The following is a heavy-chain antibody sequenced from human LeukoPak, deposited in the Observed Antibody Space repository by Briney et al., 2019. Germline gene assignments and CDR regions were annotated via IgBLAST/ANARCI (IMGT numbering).Heavy chain of an antibody. CDR3: ARMVRGVIRDYYGMDV. D-gene: IGHD3-10*01. CDR2: INPSGGST. Sequence: ASVKVSCKASGYTFTSYDINWVRQATGQGLEWMGIINPSGGSTSYAQKFQGRVTMTRDTSTSTVYMELSSLRSEDTAVYYCARMVRGVIRDYYGMDVWGQGTTVTVYS. CDR1: GYTFTSYD. V-gene: IGHV1-46*01. J-gene: IGHJ6*02.